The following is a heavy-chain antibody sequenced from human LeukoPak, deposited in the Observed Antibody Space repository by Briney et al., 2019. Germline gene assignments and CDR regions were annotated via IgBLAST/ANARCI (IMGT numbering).Heavy chain of an antibody. D-gene: IGHD3-3*01. CDR2: INPNSGGT. J-gene: IGHJ5*02. V-gene: IGHV1-2*04. CDR3: ARDKVTYYDFWSGYHNWFDP. CDR1: GYTFTSYD. Sequence: ASVKVSCKASGYTFTSYDINWVRQATGQGLEWMGWINPNSGGTNYAQKFQGWVTMTRDTSISTAYMELSRLRSDDTAVYFCARDKVTYYDFWSGYHNWFDPWGQGTLVTVSS.